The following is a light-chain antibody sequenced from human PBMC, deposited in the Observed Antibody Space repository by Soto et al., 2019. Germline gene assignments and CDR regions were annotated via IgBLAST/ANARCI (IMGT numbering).Light chain of an antibody. CDR1: SSSIGSNY. CDR2: ESK. V-gene: IGLV1-51*01. CDR3: GTWDSSLNVYV. Sequence: QSVLTQPPSVSAAPGQMITISCSGSSSSIGSNYISWYQQLPGTAPKLLIYESKKRPSGISDRISGSKSGTSATLGIAGLQTGDEADYYCGTWDSSLNVYVFGTGTKVTLL. J-gene: IGLJ1*01.